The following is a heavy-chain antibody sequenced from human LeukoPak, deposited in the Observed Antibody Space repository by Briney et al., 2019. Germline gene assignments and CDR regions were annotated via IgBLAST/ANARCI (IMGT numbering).Heavy chain of an antibody. V-gene: IGHV3-23*01. D-gene: IGHD2-2*01. CDR1: GFTFSSYA. CDR2: ISGNSGST. J-gene: IGHJ4*02. CDR3: ASLGTSCYGCFDY. Sequence: GGSLRLSCAASGFTFSSYAMSWVRQAPGKGLEWVSAISGNSGSTYYADSVKGRFTISRDNSKNTLYLQMNSLRAEDTAVYYCASLGTSCYGCFDYWGQGTLVTVSS.